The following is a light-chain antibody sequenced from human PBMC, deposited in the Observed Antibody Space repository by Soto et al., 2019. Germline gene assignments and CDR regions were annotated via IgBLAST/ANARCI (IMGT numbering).Light chain of an antibody. J-gene: IGKJ5*01. Sequence: DIQMTQSPSSLSASVGDRVTITCRASQSISSYLNWYQQKPGKAPKLLIYAASSLQSGVPSRFSGSGSGTDFTLTISSLQPEHFATYYCQQSYSTLITSGQGTRLEIK. CDR1: QSISSY. CDR3: QQSYSTLIT. V-gene: IGKV1-39*01. CDR2: AAS.